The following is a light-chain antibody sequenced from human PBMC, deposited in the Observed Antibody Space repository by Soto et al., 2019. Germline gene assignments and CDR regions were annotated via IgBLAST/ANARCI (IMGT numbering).Light chain of an antibody. V-gene: IGLV2-14*01. CDR2: NVR. CDR1: SSDVGGYDY. J-gene: IGLJ2*01. Sequence: QSALTQPASVSGSPGQSITISCTGTSSDVGGYDYVSWYQQHPGKAPKLMIYNVRNRPSGVSNRFSGSKVGNTASLTISGLQAEDEAAYYCSSYTSSSTVVFGGGTKVTVL. CDR3: SSYTSSSTVV.